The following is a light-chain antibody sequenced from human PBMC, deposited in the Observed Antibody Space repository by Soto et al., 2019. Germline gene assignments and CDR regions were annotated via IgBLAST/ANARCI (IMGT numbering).Light chain of an antibody. J-gene: IGLJ1*01. V-gene: IGLV1-44*01. CDR1: SSNIGSNT. Sequence: QSVLTQPPSASGTPGQRVAISCSGSSSNIGSNTVNWYQQFPETAPKLLIYSNNQRPSGVPDRFSGSKSGTSASLAISGLQSEDEADYYCSSHTSSSTSYVFGTGTKLTVL. CDR3: SSHTSSSTSYV. CDR2: SNN.